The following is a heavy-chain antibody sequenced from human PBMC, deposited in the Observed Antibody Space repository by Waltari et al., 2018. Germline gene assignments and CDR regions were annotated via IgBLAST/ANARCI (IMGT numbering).Heavy chain of an antibody. Sequence: QVRLVASGGGVVQPGGSLRLSCEASGFTFSDYGMHWVRQAPGEGVGGLAFILLDRSVKYSADSVKGRVTVSRDNSQNTLYLQLSSLSPVDTALYYCANDQEADFPFRRGLDSGGQGTLVTVSS. V-gene: IGHV3-30*02. CDR3: ANDQEADFPFRRGLDS. D-gene: IGHD3-3*01. J-gene: IGHJ4*02. CDR2: ILLDRSVK. CDR1: GFTFSDYG.